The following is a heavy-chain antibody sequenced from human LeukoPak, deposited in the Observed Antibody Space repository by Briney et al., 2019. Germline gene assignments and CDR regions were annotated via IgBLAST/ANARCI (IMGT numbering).Heavy chain of an antibody. Sequence: SETLSLTCTVSGGSISSGDYYWSWIRQPPGKGLECIGYIYYSGSTYYNPSLKSRVTISVDTSKNQFSLKLSSVTAADTAVYYCARAVFVVVPAANFDYWGQGTLVTVSS. J-gene: IGHJ4*02. D-gene: IGHD2-2*01. CDR3: ARAVFVVVPAANFDY. CDR2: IYYSGST. V-gene: IGHV4-30-4*01. CDR1: GGSISSGDYY.